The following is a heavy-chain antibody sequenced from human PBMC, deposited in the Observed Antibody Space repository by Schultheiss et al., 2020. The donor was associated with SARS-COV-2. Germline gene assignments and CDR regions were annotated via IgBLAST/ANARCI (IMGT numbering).Heavy chain of an antibody. Sequence: GSLRLSCTVSGGSISSYYWSWIRQAPGKGLEWIGYIHYRGSTDYDPSLKSRVTISVDTSKNQFSLKLSSVTAADTAVYYCARGLGYSYPYYYYYYMDVWGKGTTVTVSS. J-gene: IGHJ6*03. CDR2: IHYRGST. CDR1: GGSISSYY. D-gene: IGHD5-18*01. CDR3: ARGLGYSYPYYYYYYMDV. V-gene: IGHV4-59*12.